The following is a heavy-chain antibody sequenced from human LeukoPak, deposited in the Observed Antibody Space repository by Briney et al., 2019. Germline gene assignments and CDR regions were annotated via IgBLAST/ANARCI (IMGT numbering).Heavy chain of an antibody. CDR1: GFTFDDYT. V-gene: IGHV3-43*01. D-gene: IGHD2-15*01. CDR2: ISWDGGST. J-gene: IGHJ6*03. CDR3: AKETVAATLPNYYYYYMDV. Sequence: PGGSLRLSCAASGFTFDDYTMHWVRQAPGKGLEWVSLISWDGGSTYYADSVKGRFTISRDNSKNSLYLQMNSLRTEDTALYYCAKETVAATLPNYYYYYMDVWGKGTTVTISS.